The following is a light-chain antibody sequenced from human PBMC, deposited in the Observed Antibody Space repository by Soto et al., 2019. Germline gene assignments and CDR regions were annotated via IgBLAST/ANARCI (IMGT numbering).Light chain of an antibody. V-gene: IGKV1-39*01. CDR2: AAS. J-gene: IGKJ1*01. Sequence: DIQMTQSPSSLSASVGDRVTITCRASQTLSSYLNWYQQKPGKAPNLLIYAASILQSGVPSRFSGSESGTDFTLTISSLQPEDSAIYYCQQSYKIPWTFGQGTKVEVK. CDR3: QQSYKIPWT. CDR1: QTLSSY.